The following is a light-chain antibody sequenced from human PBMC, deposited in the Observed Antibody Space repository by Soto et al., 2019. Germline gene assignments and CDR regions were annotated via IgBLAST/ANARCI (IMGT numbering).Light chain of an antibody. V-gene: IGLV2-14*01. CDR1: FSDIAVFNY. Sequence: QSALAQPASVSGSPGQSITISCTGSFSDIAVFNYVSWYQQYPGRAPKLLIYQVTSRASGVSHRFSGSKSGNTASLTISGLQPEDEAEYYCNADSSTNFYVFGTGTKLTV. J-gene: IGLJ1*01. CDR2: QVT. CDR3: NADSSTNFYV.